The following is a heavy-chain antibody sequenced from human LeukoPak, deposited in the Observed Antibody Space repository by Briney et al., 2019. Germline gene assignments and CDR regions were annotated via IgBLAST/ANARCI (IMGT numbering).Heavy chain of an antibody. V-gene: IGHV3-23*01. Sequence: PGGSLRLSCAASGFTFSSYALSWVRQAPGKGLEWVSAISGSAGSTYYADSVKGRFTISRDNSKNTLYLQMNSLRAEDTAVYYCAKWGKYSSSSHQPAWGQGTLVSVSS. J-gene: IGHJ5*02. CDR2: ISGSAGST. CDR1: GFTFSSYA. D-gene: IGHD6-6*01. CDR3: AKWGKYSSSSHQPA.